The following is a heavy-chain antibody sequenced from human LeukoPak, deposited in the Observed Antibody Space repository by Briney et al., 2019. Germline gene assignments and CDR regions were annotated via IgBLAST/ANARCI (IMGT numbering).Heavy chain of an antibody. CDR2: IIPIFGTA. Sequence: ASVKVSCKASGGTFSSYAISWVRQAPGQGLEWMGRIIPIFGTANYAQKFQGRVTITADESTSTAYMELSSLRSEDTAVYYCARDALGNWNVLTHWFDPWGQGTLVTVSS. CDR3: ARDALGNWNVLTHWFDP. D-gene: IGHD1-1*01. J-gene: IGHJ5*02. V-gene: IGHV1-69*01. CDR1: GGTFSSYA.